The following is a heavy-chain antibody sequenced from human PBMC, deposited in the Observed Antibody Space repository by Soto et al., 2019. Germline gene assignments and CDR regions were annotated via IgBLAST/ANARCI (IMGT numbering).Heavy chain of an antibody. CDR3: ARDLRDGYVNWFDP. D-gene: IGHD5-12*01. V-gene: IGHV4-31*03. Sequence: SETLSLTCTVSGGSISSGGYYWSWIRQHPGKGLEWIGYIYYSGSTYYNPSLKSRVTISVDTSKNQFSLKLSSVTAADTAVYYCARDLRDGYVNWFDPWGQGTLVTVSS. J-gene: IGHJ5*02. CDR1: GGSISSGGYY. CDR2: IYYSGST.